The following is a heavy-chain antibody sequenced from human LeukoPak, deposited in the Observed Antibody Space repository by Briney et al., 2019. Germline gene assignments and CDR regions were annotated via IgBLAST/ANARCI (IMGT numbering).Heavy chain of an antibody. V-gene: IGHV3-23*01. CDR1: GFTFSSYA. CDR3: AKDLSRAVVVILVY. J-gene: IGHJ4*02. D-gene: IGHD3-22*01. Sequence: QPGGSLRLSCAASGFTFSSYAMSWVRQAPVKGLEWVSAISGSGGSTYYADSVKGRFTISRDNSKNTLYLQMNSLRAEDTAVYYCAKDLSRAVVVILVYWGQGTLVTVSS. CDR2: ISGSGGST.